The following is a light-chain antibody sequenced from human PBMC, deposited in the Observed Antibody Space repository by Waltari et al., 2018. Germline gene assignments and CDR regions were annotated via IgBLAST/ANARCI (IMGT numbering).Light chain of an antibody. CDR3: QQYYSTPYT. CDR1: QSVLYSSNNKNY. CDR2: WAS. J-gene: IGKJ2*01. Sequence: IVLTQSPDSLAVSLGERATINCKSSQSVLYSSNNKNYLAWYQQKPGQPPKLLIYWASTRESGVPDRFSGSGSGTDFTRTISSLQAEDVAVYYCQQYYSTPYTFGQGTKLEIK. V-gene: IGKV4-1*01.